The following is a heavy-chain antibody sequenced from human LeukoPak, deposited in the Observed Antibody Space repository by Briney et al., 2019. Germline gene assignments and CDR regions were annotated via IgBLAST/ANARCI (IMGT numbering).Heavy chain of an antibody. CDR3: AKLTRKTTVPTKIDY. Sequence: HPGGSLRLSCAASGFTFSSYAMSWVRQAPGKGREGVSAISGSGGSTYYADSVKGRFTISRDNSKNTLYLQMNSLRAEDTAVYYCAKLTRKTTVPTKIDYWGQGTLVTVSS. J-gene: IGHJ4*02. D-gene: IGHD4-17*01. V-gene: IGHV3-23*01. CDR1: GFTFSSYA. CDR2: ISGSGGST.